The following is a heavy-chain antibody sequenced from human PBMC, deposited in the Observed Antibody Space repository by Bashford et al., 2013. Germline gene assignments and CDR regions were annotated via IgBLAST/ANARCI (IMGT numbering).Heavy chain of an antibody. Sequence: VRQAPGKGLEWVSAISGSGGSTYYADSVKGRFTISRDNSKNTLYLQMNSLRAEDTAVYYCAKERRDGYNSNDYWGQGTLVTVSS. CDR2: ISGSGGST. D-gene: IGHD5-24*01. J-gene: IGHJ4*02. V-gene: IGHV3-23*01. CDR3: AKERRDGYNSNDY.